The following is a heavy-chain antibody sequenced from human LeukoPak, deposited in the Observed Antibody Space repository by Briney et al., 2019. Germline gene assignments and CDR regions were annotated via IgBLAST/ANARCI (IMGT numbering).Heavy chain of an antibody. J-gene: IGHJ4*02. Sequence: GGSLRLSCAASGFTFSTYWMSWVRQAPGKGLEWVANIKHDGSEKFYVDSVKGRFTISRDNAKNSLYLQLNSLRDKDTAVYYCGRITGISAAGDYWGQGTLVTVSS. CDR3: GRITGISAAGDY. V-gene: IGHV3-7*04. CDR2: IKHDGSEK. D-gene: IGHD6-25*01. CDR1: GFTFSTYW.